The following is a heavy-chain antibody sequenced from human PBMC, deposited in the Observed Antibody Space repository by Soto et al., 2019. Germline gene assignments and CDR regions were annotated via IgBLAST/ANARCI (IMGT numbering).Heavy chain of an antibody. Sequence: EVQLLESGGGLVQPGGSLRLSCAASGFTFSSHAMSWVRQAPGKGLEWVSGISGSGGSTYSADSVKGRFSISRDNSKNTLYLQMNSLRAEDTALYYCAKQLNYDFCSGYPYAFDIWGQGTMVIVSS. CDR2: ISGSGGST. V-gene: IGHV3-23*01. J-gene: IGHJ3*02. D-gene: IGHD3-3*01. CDR1: GFTFSSHA. CDR3: AKQLNYDFCSGYPYAFDI.